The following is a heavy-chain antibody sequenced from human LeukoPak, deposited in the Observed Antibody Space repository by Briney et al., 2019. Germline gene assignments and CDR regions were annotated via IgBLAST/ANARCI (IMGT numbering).Heavy chain of an antibody. Sequence: SETLSLTCTVSGASITHDYWSWIRQPPGKGLEWIGDIYYSGSTNYNPSLKSRVTISVDTSKNQFSLKLSSVTAADTAVYYCARGHKAYCSSTSCPRTFDYWGQGTLVTVSS. CDR2: IYYSGST. CDR3: ARGHKAYCSSTSCPRTFDY. CDR1: GASITHDY. D-gene: IGHD2-2*01. J-gene: IGHJ4*02. V-gene: IGHV4-59*12.